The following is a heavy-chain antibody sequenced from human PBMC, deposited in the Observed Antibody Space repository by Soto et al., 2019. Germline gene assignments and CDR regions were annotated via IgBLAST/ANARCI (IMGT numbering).Heavy chain of an antibody. CDR3: ARGTGYNYFDY. D-gene: IGHD3-9*01. Sequence: EVQLLESGGGLVQPGGSLRLSCLASGFTFSSYAMTWVRQAPGKGLYWVSAINGDGGRTYYTDSVKGRFTISRDNSKNTLYLQMNSLGPEDTALYYCARGTGYNYFDYWGQGALVTVSS. CDR1: GFTFSSYA. J-gene: IGHJ4*02. CDR2: INGDGGRT. V-gene: IGHV3-23*01.